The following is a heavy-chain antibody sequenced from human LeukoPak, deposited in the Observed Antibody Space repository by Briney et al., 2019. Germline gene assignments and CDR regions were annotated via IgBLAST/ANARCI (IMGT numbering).Heavy chain of an antibody. Sequence: ASVKVSCKASGGTFSSYAISWVRQAPGQGLEWMGGIIPIFGTANYAQKFQGRVTITADESTSTAYMELSSLRSEDTAVYYCASDRRNYYGMDVWGQGTTVTVSS. CDR2: IIPIFGTA. CDR1: GGTFSSYA. CDR3: ASDRRNYYGMDV. V-gene: IGHV1-69*13. J-gene: IGHJ6*02.